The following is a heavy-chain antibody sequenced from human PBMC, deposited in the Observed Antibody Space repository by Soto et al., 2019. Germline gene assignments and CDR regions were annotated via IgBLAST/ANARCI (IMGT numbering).Heavy chain of an antibody. Sequence: SKTLSLTCSVSGDSISSATHYWNWIRQHPRKCLEWIGYVSSSGNSYYSPSLKSRVFMSVDTSKNLFSLKLSSVTAADTAIHYCVGRLTSIYYLFASWREGTQVSVSS. V-gene: IGHV4-31*03. CDR2: VSSSGNS. CDR1: GDSISSATHY. J-gene: IGHJ4*02. D-gene: IGHD1-26*01. CDR3: VGRLTSIYYLFAS.